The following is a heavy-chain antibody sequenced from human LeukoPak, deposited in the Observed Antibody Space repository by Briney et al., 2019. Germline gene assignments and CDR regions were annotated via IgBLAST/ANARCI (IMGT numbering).Heavy chain of an antibody. CDR3: ASDSYSPEYFQH. V-gene: IGHV3-66*01. CDR1: GLSVSNNY. D-gene: IGHD2-15*01. J-gene: IGHJ1*01. Sequence: PGGSLRLSCAASGLSVSNNYMSCVRQAPGKGLEWVSVIYSGGSTFYADSVKGRFTISRDNSKNTLYLQMNSLRAEDTAVYYCASDSYSPEYFQHWGQGTLVTVSS. CDR2: IYSGGST.